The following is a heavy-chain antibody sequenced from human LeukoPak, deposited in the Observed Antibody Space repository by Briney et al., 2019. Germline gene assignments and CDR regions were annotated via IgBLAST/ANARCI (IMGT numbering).Heavy chain of an antibody. CDR1: GFAFSSWA. CDR2: ISYDGSNK. J-gene: IGHJ4*02. D-gene: IGHD2-8*01. CDR3: ARDRLMGNFGSLLF. Sequence: GRSLRLSCAASGFAFSSWAMHWVRQAPGKGLEWVALISYDGSNKNHADSVKGRFTISRDNSKNTLYVQMNSLRGEDTAVYYCARDRLMGNFGSLLFWGQGTLVTVSS. V-gene: IGHV3-30-3*01.